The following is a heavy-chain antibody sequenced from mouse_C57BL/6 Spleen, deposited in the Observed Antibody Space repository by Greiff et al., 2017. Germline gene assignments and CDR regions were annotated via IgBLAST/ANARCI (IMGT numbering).Heavy chain of an antibody. Sequence: DVQLVESGGGLVQPGGSLSLSCAASGFTFTDYYMSWVRQPPGKALEWLGFIRNKANGYTTEYSASVKGRFTISRAHSQSLLYLQMNALRAEDSASYYCARYNSHYGGAGFADWGQGTLVTVSA. V-gene: IGHV7-3*01. CDR1: GFTFTDYY. CDR3: ARYNSHYGGAGFAD. CDR2: IRNKANGYTT. D-gene: IGHD2-5*01. J-gene: IGHJ3*01.